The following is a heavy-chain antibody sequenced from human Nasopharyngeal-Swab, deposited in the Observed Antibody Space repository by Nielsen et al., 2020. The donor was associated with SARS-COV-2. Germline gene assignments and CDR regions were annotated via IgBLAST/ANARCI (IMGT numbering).Heavy chain of an antibody. J-gene: IGHJ4*02. Sequence: ASVKVSCKASGYTLTSYAMHWVRQAPGQRLEWMGWINAGNGNTKYSQKFQGRVTITRDTSASTAYMELSSLRSEDTAVYYCARSTYYYDSSGYSFDYWGQGTLVTVSS. D-gene: IGHD3-22*01. CDR3: ARSTYYYDSSGYSFDY. V-gene: IGHV1-3*01. CDR2: INAGNGNT. CDR1: GYTLTSYA.